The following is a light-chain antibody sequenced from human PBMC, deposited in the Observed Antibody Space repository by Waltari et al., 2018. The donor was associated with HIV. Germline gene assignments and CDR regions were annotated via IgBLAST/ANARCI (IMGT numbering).Light chain of an antibody. V-gene: IGLV1-44*01. CDR1: CSTFVTNT. Sequence: QPVLPQPPSSSGPPAQRVTISAPERCSTFVTNTVNWSQQSPGTAPKLLIYSNKQRPSGVPDRFSGSKSGTSASLAISGLQSEDEADYYCAAWDDSLNGVVFGGGTKLTVL. CDR2: SNK. CDR3: AAWDDSLNGVV. J-gene: IGLJ2*01.